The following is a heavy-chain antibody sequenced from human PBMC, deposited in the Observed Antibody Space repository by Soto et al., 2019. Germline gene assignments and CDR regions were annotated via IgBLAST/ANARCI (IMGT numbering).Heavy chain of an antibody. CDR2: ISSSSSTI. CDR1: GFTFSSYS. V-gene: IGHV3-48*02. CDR3: ARGSRTPYDSSVTTYYYYGMDV. J-gene: IGHJ6*02. Sequence: PGGSLRLSCAASGFTFSSYSMNWVRQAPGKGLEWVSYISSSSSTIYYADSVKGRFTISRDNAKNSLYLQMNSLRDEDTAVYYCARGSRTPYDSSVTTYYYYGMDVWGQGTTVTAP. D-gene: IGHD3-22*01.